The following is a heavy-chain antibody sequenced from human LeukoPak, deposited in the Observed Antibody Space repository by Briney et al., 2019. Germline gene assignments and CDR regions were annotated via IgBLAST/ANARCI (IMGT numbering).Heavy chain of an antibody. V-gene: IGHV4-34*01. CDR1: GGSISSYY. CDR2: INHSGST. CDR3: VYGDYGVWFDP. J-gene: IGHJ5*02. D-gene: IGHD4-17*01. Sequence: PSETLSLTCTVSGGSISSYYWSWTRQPPGKGLEWIGEINHSGSTNYNPSLKSRVTISVDTSKNQFSLKLTSVTAADTAVYYCVYGDYGVWFDPWGQGTLVTVSS.